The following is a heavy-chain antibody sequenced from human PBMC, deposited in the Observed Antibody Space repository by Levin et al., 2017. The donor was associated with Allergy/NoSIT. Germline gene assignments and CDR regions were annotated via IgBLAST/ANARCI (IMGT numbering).Heavy chain of an antibody. D-gene: IGHD1-26*01. CDR3: AKSQGLSGRSFGD. J-gene: IGHJ4*02. Sequence: PGGSLRLSCAASGFALSGFAMSWVRQAPGQGLGCVSAISDSGAHTYYADSVRGRFTISRDNSRNTLFLQMNTLGAEDTAVYYCAKSQGLSGRSFGDWGQGTLVTVSS. V-gene: IGHV3-23*01. CDR2: ISDSGAHT. CDR1: GFALSGFA.